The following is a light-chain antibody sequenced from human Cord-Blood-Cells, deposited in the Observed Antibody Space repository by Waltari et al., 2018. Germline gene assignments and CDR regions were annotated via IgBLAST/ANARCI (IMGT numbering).Light chain of an antibody. Sequence: PASVSGSPGQSITISCTGTSSDVGGYNYVSWHQQHPGKAPKLMIYDVSKRPSGVSNRFSGSKSGNTASLTISGLQAEDEADYYCSSYTTRSTWVFGGGTKLTVL. CDR3: SSYTTRSTWV. CDR1: SSDVGGYNY. J-gene: IGLJ3*02. V-gene: IGLV2-14*01. CDR2: DVS.